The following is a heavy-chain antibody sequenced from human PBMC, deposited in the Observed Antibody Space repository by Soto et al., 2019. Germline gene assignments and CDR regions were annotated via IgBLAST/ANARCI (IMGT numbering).Heavy chain of an antibody. D-gene: IGHD1-7*01. J-gene: IGHJ6*02. CDR3: AKDGELRARDYYYYGMDV. CDR1: GFTFSSYA. CDR2: ITAHGSGA. Sequence: PGGSLRLSCAASGFTFSSYALNWVRQAPGKGLEWVSSITAHGSGAYYADSVQGRFSTTRDNSENTVYLQMNRLRAEDTAVYYCAKDGELRARDYYYYGMDVWGQGTTVTVSS. V-gene: IGHV3-23*01.